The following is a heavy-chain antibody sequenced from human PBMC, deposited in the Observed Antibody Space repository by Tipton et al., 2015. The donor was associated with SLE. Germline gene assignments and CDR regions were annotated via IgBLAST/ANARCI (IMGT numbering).Heavy chain of an antibody. V-gene: IGHV5-51*03. CDR2: IHPGDSDT. CDR3: ASSFSPFAFNS. J-gene: IGHJ4*02. CDR1: GYSFTAYW. Sequence: QLVQSGPEVKKPGESLKISCKDSGYSFTAYWIGWVRQMPGKGLEWMGIIHPGDSDTRYSPSFQGQVTISADKSISTAYLQWSSLKAPATPLYYCASSFSPFAFNSWGQEPLLPVSS. D-gene: IGHD3-3*01.